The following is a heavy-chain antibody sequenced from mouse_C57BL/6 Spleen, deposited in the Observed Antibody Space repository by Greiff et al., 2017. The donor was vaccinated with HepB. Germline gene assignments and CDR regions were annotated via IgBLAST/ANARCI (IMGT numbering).Heavy chain of an antibody. CDR3: ARETTVVANQGYFDY. CDR2: IDPSDSET. D-gene: IGHD1-1*01. V-gene: IGHV1-52*01. J-gene: IGHJ2*01. CDR1: GYTFTSYW. Sequence: QVQLQQPGAELVRPGSSVKLSCKASGYTFTSYWMHWVKQRPIQGLEWIGNIDPSDSETHYNQKFKDKATLPVDKSSSTAYMQLSSLTSEDSAVYYCARETTVVANQGYFDYWGQGTTLTVSS.